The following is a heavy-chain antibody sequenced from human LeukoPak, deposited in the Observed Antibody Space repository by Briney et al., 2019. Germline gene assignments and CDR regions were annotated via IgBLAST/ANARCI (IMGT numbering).Heavy chain of an antibody. Sequence: SVKVSCKASGYTFTGYYMHWVRQAPGQGLEWMGRINPNSGGTNYAQKFQGRVTMTRDTSISTAYMEMSRLRSDDTAVYYCARFVYSRRLFFDYWGQGTLVTVSS. CDR3: ARFVYSRRLFFDY. J-gene: IGHJ4*02. CDR1: GYTFTGYY. CDR2: INPNSGGT. D-gene: IGHD5-18*01. V-gene: IGHV1-2*06.